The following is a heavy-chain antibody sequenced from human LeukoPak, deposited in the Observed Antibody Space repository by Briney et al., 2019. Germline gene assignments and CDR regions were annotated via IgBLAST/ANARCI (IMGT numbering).Heavy chain of an antibody. Sequence: ASVKVSCKTSGYTFTDYYIHWMRQAPGQGLEWMGWINSNSGGTSYAQKFQDRVTMTRDTSISIVYMDLSSLRSDDTAVYYCAGSYGSGSYYGGNWFDPWGQGTLVTVSS. CDR1: GYTFTDYY. D-gene: IGHD3-10*01. CDR2: INSNSGGT. V-gene: IGHV1-2*02. CDR3: AGSYGSGSYYGGNWFDP. J-gene: IGHJ5*02.